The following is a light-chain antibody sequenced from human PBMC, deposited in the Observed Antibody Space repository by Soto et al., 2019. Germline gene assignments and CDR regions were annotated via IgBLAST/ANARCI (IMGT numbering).Light chain of an antibody. J-gene: IGLJ2*01. V-gene: IGLV2-14*01. CDR1: SSDVGAYHY. CDR3: SSYTISSTVV. Sequence: QSALTQPASVSGSPGQSITISCTGTSSDVGAYHYVSWYQQHPGKAPKLMIYDVSDRPSGVSNRFSGSKSGNTASLTISGLQAEDEADYYCSSYTISSTVVFGGGTKVTVL. CDR2: DVS.